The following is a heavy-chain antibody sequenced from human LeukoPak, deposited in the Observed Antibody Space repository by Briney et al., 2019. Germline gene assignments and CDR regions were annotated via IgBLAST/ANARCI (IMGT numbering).Heavy chain of an antibody. CDR3: AKDIGPFGGVISPGFDY. V-gene: IGHV3-9*01. D-gene: IGHD3-16*01. CDR1: GFIFDDYA. CDR2: ISWNSGSI. J-gene: IGHJ4*02. Sequence: GGSLRLSCAASGFIFDDYAMHWVRQAPGKGLECVSGISWNSGSIGYADSVKGRFTISRDNAKNSLYLQMNSLRAEDTALYYCAKDIGPFGGVISPGFDYWGQGTLVTVSS.